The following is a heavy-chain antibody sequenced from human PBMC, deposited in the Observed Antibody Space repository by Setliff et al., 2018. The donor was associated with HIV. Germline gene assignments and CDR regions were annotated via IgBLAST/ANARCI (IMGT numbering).Heavy chain of an antibody. J-gene: IGHJ6*03. CDR2: IYTSGIT. V-gene: IGHV4-4*08. CDR1: GDSISSYY. Sequence: LSLTCTVSGDSISSYYWSWIRQPPGKGLEWIGYIYTSGITDYNPSLKSRVTISGDTSKNQFSLRLSSVTAADTAAYYCARDRRGYYYGSGSCYMDVWGTGTTVTVSS. CDR3: ARDRRGYYYGSGSCYMDV. D-gene: IGHD3-10*01.